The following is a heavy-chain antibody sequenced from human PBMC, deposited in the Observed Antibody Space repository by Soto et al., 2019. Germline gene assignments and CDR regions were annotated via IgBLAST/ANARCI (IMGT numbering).Heavy chain of an antibody. CDR2: IYYSGNT. D-gene: IGHD4-4*01. Sequence: SETLSRTCTFSFGSVGSGSYYWSWIRQPLGNGLEWSGYIYYSGNTDYNPSRRGRATISVDKAKNHFSMQLTSVTSADTDIYYCARDSVLASYSEHRNPYWFDPWGKGTLVTVSS. CDR1: FGSVGSGSYY. CDR3: ARDSVLASYSEHRNPYWFDP. V-gene: IGHV4-61*03. J-gene: IGHJ5*02.